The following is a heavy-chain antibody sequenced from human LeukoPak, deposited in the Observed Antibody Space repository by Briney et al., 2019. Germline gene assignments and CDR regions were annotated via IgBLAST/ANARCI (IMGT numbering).Heavy chain of an antibody. CDR1: GDSVSSGNYY. J-gene: IGHJ5*02. CDR3: ARDLRDYGDYVGAWFDP. Sequence: SETLSLTCTVSGDSVSSGNYYWSWIRQHPGKGLEWIGYIYYSGSTYYNPSLKSRVTISVDTSKNQFSLKLSSVTAADTAVYYCARDLRDYGDYVGAWFDPWGQGTLVTVSS. D-gene: IGHD4-17*01. V-gene: IGHV4-31*03. CDR2: IYYSGST.